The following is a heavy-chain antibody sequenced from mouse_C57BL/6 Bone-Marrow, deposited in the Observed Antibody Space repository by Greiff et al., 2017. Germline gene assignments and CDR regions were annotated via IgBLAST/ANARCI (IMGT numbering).Heavy chain of an antibody. CDR2: IWGDGST. Sequence: VKLQESGPGLVAPSQSLSITCTVSGFSLTSYGVSWVRQPPGKGLEWLGVIWGDGSTNYHTAPISRLSISKHNSKSQVFLKLNSLQTDNTATYYCTKPYYYGSIYAMDYWGQGTSVTVTA. CDR1: GFSLTSYG. V-gene: IGHV2-3*01. D-gene: IGHD1-1*01. CDR3: TKPYYYGSIYAMDY. J-gene: IGHJ4*01.